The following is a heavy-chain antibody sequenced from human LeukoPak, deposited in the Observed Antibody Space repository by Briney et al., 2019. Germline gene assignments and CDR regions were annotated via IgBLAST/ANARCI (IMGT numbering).Heavy chain of an antibody. V-gene: IGHV1-8*01. Sequence: GASVKVSCKASGYTFTSYDIKWVRQATGQGLEWMGWMNPNSGNTGYAQKFQGRVTMTRNTSISTAYMELSSLRSEDTAVYYCARDCGGTIGGTKAYYYMDVWGKGTTVTVSS. J-gene: IGHJ6*03. CDR2: MNPNSGNT. D-gene: IGHD2-21*01. CDR3: ARDCGGTIGGTKAYYYMDV. CDR1: GYTFTSYD.